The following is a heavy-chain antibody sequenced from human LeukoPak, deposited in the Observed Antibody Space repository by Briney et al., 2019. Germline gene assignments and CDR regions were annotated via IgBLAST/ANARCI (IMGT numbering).Heavy chain of an antibody. D-gene: IGHD3-10*01. Sequence: SETLSLTCTVSGGSISSYYWSWIRQPAGKGLEWIGRIYTSGSTNYNPSLKSRVTMSVDTSKTAADTAVYYCARVPFDYYGSGVEAFDIWGQGTMVTVSS. J-gene: IGHJ3*02. CDR1: GGSISSYY. CDR2: IYTSGST. V-gene: IGHV4-4*07. CDR3: ARVPFDYYGSGVEAFDI.